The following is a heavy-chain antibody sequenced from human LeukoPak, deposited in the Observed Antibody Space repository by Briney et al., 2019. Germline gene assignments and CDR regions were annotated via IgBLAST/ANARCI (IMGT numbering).Heavy chain of an antibody. D-gene: IGHD3-3*01. V-gene: IGHV3-23*01. Sequence: PGGSLRLSCAASGFTFSNYGMSWVRQAPGKGLEWVSVISGSGANTYYADSVKGRFTISRDNSKNTLYLQMNSLRAEDTAVYYCAKDRSYYDFWSGPPTATIDYWGQGTLVTVSS. CDR2: ISGSGANT. CDR1: GFTFSNYG. CDR3: AKDRSYYDFWSGPPTATIDY. J-gene: IGHJ4*02.